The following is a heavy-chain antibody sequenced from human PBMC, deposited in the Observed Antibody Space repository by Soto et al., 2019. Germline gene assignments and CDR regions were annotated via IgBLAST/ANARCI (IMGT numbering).Heavy chain of an antibody. J-gene: IGHJ4*02. D-gene: IGHD4-17*01. CDR1: GGSISSGGYY. CDR2: IYYSGST. CDR3: ARDGGETTVFFFDY. Sequence: ASETLSLTCTVSGGSISSGGYYWSWIRQHPGKGLEWIGYIYYSGSTYYNPSLKSRVTISVDTSKNQFSLKLSSVTAADTAVYYCARDGGETTVFFFDYWGQGTLVTVSS. V-gene: IGHV4-31*03.